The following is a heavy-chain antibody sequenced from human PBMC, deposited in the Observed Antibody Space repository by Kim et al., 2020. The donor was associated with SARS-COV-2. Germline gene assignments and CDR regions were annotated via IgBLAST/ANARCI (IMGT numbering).Heavy chain of an antibody. J-gene: IGHJ6*02. V-gene: IGHV5-51*01. CDR3: ARLGFLELPVDV. D-gene: IGHD3-3*01. Sequence: RYSPSFQGQVTISADKSISTAYLQWSSLKASDTAMYYCARLGFLELPVDVWGQGTTVTVSS.